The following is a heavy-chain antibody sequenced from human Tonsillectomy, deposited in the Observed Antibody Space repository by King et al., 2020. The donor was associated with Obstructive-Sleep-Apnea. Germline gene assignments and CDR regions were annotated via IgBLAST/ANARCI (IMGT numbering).Heavy chain of an antibody. J-gene: IGHJ4*02. Sequence: VQLVESGGGLVQPGGSLRLSCSVSGFTFSSYAMSWVRQAPGKGLDWVAGVSGSGDSTHYADSVKGRFTISRDNSKNTLYLQMNSLRAEDTAVYYCAKSIITMIRGVIIEGYYFEYWGQGTLVTVSS. D-gene: IGHD3-10*01. V-gene: IGHV3-23*04. CDR1: GFTFSSYA. CDR3: AKSIITMIRGVIIEGYYFEY. CDR2: VSGSGDST.